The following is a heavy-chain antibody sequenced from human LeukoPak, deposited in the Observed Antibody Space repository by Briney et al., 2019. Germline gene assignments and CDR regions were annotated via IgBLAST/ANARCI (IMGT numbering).Heavy chain of an antibody. D-gene: IGHD1-1*01. V-gene: IGHV3-7*04. CDR3: ARDRTFDY. CDR2: INQDGSEA. J-gene: IGHJ4*02. CDR1: GFTFSSYW. Sequence: GGSLRLSCAASGFTFSSYWMSWVRQAPGEGLEWVANINQDGSEAYYVDSVKGRFTISRDNAKNSLSLQMNSLRAEDTAVYYCARDRTFDYWGQGTLVTVSS.